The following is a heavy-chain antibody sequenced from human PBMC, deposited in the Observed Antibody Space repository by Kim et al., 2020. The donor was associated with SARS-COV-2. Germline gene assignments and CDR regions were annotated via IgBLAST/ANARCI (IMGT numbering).Heavy chain of an antibody. D-gene: IGHD3-22*01. CDR1: GGSISSYY. Sequence: SETLSLTCTVSGGSISSYYWSWIRQPPGKGLEWIGYIYYSGSTNYNPSLKSRVTISVDTSKNQFSLKLSSVTAADTAVYYCARDSSGIDYWGQGTLVTVSS. V-gene: IGHV4-59*13. CDR3: ARDSSGIDY. CDR2: IYYSGST. J-gene: IGHJ4*02.